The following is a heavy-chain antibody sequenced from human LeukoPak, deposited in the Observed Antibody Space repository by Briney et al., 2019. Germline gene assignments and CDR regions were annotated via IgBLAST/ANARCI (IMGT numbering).Heavy chain of an antibody. CDR2: IYSGGST. J-gene: IGHJ4*02. V-gene: IGHV3-66*01. D-gene: IGHD6-19*01. CDR3: ARGSSGWYGIGDY. CDR1: GFTVSSNY. Sequence: PGGSLRLSCAASGFTVSSNYMSWVRQAPGKGLEWVSVIYSGGSTYYADSVKGRFTISRDNSKNTLYLQMNSLRAEDTAVYYCARGSSGWYGIGDYWGQGTLVTVSS.